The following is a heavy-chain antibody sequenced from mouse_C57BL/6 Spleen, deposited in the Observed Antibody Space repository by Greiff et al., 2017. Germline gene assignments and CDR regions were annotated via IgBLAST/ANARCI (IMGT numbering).Heavy chain of an antibody. CDR1: GYTFTSYW. Sequence: QVQLQQPGAELVKPGASVKLSCKASGYTFTSYWMHWVKQRPGQGLEWIGMIHPNSGSTKYNEKFKSKATLTVDKSSSTAFMQLSSRTYEDSAVYYCARRYDYAYYAMDYWGQGTSVTVSS. V-gene: IGHV1-64*01. CDR3: ARRYDYAYYAMDY. D-gene: IGHD2-4*01. CDR2: IHPNSGST. J-gene: IGHJ4*01.